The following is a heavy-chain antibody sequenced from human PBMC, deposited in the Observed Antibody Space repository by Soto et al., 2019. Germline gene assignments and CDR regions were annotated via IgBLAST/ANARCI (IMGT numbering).Heavy chain of an antibody. CDR1: GASISSSNC. D-gene: IGHD6-19*01. J-gene: IGHJ4*02. Sequence: SETLSLTCTISGASISSSNCWNWVRQPPGKGPEWIGEIFQSGSTNYNPSLKSRVTISMDKPKNQFSLKLSSVTAADTAMYYCAKIAVSGPFDYWGQGILVTVSS. CDR3: AKIAVSGPFDY. V-gene: IGHV4-4*02. CDR2: IFQSGST.